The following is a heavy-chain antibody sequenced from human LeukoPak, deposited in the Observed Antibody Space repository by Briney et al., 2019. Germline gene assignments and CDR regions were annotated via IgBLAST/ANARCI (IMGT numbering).Heavy chain of an antibody. CDR2: ISGSGGST. J-gene: IGHJ6*03. V-gene: IGHV3-23*01. D-gene: IGHD2-2*01. Sequence: PGGSLRLSCAASGFTFSSYAMSWVRQAPGKGLEWVSAISGSGGSTYYADSVKGRFTISRDNSKNTLYLQMNSLRAEDTAVYYCAKGGSTHYYYYYYMDVWGKGTTVTVSS. CDR1: GFTFSSYA. CDR3: AKGGSTHYYYYYYMDV.